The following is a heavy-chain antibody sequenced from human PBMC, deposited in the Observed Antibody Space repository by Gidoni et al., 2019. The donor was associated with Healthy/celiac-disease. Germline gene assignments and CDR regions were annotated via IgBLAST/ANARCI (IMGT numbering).Heavy chain of an antibody. J-gene: IGHJ6*03. D-gene: IGHD2-2*01. CDR3: ARGGCRSTSCYDYYDDMDV. CDR1: RCSLSRGDSY. Sequence: QLQPSGPALLKPSQTLSLTCPVSRCSLSRGDSYCSWIRQPPGKGLEWIGYIYYSGRTYYNTYLKSRVNRSVDTSKNQVSLKLSSVTAADTAVYDCARGGCRSTSCYDYYDDMDVGGKGTTVTVS. V-gene: IGHV4-30-4*01. CDR2: IYYSGRT.